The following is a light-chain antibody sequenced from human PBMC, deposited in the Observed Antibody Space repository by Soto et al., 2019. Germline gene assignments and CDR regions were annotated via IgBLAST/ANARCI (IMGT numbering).Light chain of an antibody. CDR1: RSNIGSNP. J-gene: IGLJ2*01. Sequence: QSVLTQAPSASGTPGQRVTISCSGSRSNIGSNPVNWYQQLPGTAPQVVVYSNNQRPSGVPDRFSGSKSGTSASLAISGRQSEDEADYYCAAWDASLNAVVFGGGTELTVL. CDR3: AAWDASLNAVV. CDR2: SNN. V-gene: IGLV1-44*01.